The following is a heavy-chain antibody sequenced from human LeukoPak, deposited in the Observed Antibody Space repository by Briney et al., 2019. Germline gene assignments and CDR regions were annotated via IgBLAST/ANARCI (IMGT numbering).Heavy chain of an antibody. CDR1: GGTFSIYA. V-gene: IGHV1-69*13. CDR2: IIPIFGTA. J-gene: IGHJ4*02. Sequence: SVNVSCKASGGTFSIYAISWVRQAPGQGLEWMGGIIPIFGTANYAQKFQGRVTITADESTSTAYMELSSLRSEDTAVYYCARPSPFYDSSSAFDYWGQGTLITVSS. D-gene: IGHD6-6*01. CDR3: ARPSPFYDSSSAFDY.